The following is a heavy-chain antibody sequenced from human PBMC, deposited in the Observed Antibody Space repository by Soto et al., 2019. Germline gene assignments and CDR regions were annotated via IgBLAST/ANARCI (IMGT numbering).Heavy chain of an antibody. D-gene: IGHD2-15*01. CDR3: ARVWCSGGSCYSGNYYYGMDV. CDR2: IIPILGTA. CDR1: GGTFSSYT. Sequence: SVKVSCKASGGTFSSYTISWVRQAPGQGLEWMGRIIPILGTANYAQKFQGRVTITADESTSTAYMELSSLRSEDTAVYYCARVWCSGGSCYSGNYYYGMDVWGQGTTVTVSS. J-gene: IGHJ6*02. V-gene: IGHV1-69*08.